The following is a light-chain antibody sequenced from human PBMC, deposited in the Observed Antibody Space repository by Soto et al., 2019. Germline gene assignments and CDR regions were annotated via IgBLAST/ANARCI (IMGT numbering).Light chain of an antibody. CDR2: DVS. CDR1: SSDVGAYNY. V-gene: IGLV2-14*03. Sequence: QSALTQPASVSGSPGQSITISCTGTSSDVGAYNYVSWYQQHPGKAPKLMIYDVSHRPSGVSNRFSGSKSGNTASLTISGXXXEDEADYYCSSYTSSSTLVVXGGGTKLTVL. CDR3: SSYTSSSTLVV. J-gene: IGLJ2*01.